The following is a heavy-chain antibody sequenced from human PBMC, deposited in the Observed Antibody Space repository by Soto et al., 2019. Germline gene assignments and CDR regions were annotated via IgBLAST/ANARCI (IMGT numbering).Heavy chain of an antibody. Sequence: SETLSLTCTVSGGSISSYYWSLIRQPPGKGLEWIGEINHSGSTNYNPSLKSRVTISVDTSKNQFSLKLSSVTAADTAVYYCASARAAAGPPYYYYGMDVWGQGTTVTVSS. CDR2: INHSGST. V-gene: IGHV4-59*12. D-gene: IGHD6-13*01. CDR1: GGSISSYY. CDR3: ASARAAAGPPYYYYGMDV. J-gene: IGHJ6*02.